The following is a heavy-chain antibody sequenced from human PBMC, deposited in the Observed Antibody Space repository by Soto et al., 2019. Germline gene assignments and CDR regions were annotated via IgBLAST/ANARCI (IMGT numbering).Heavy chain of an antibody. J-gene: IGHJ4*02. V-gene: IGHV4-39*01. CDR2: IYYSGST. D-gene: IGHD4-17*01. CDR3: ARHVHGDYFD. Sequence: QLQLQESGPGLVKPSETLSLTCTVSGGSISSSSYYWGWIRQPPGKGLEWIGSIYYSGSTYYNPSLKGVVTISVDTSKHQFSLKLSSVTAAATAVYYCARHVHGDYFDWGQGTLVTVSS. CDR1: GGSISSSSYY.